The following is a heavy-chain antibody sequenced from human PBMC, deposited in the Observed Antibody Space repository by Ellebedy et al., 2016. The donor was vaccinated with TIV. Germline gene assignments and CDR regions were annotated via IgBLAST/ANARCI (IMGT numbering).Heavy chain of an antibody. J-gene: IGHJ5*02. V-gene: IGHV1-18*04. CDR3: ARDSSHSSGWWGSWFDP. CDR2: ISPYNGNT. D-gene: IGHD6-19*01. CDR1: GYTFTSYG. Sequence: AASVKVSCKASGYTFTSYGISWVRQAAGQGLEWMGWISPYNGNTNYAQKFQGRVTVTTDTATGTAYLELRSLRSDDTAVYYCARDSSHSSGWWGSWFDPWGQGTLVTVSS.